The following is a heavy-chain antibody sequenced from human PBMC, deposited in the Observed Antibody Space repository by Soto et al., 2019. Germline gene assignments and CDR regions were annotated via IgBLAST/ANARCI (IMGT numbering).Heavy chain of an antibody. Sequence: ASVKVSCKASGYTFTGYYMHWVRQAPGQGLEWMGWINPNSGGTNYAQKFQGRVTMTRDTSISTAYMELSRLRSDDTAVYYCAYYYDSSDRHNGDAFDIWGQGTMVTVSS. CDR2: INPNSGGT. J-gene: IGHJ3*02. V-gene: IGHV1-2*02. D-gene: IGHD3-22*01. CDR3: AYYYDSSDRHNGDAFDI. CDR1: GYTFTGYY.